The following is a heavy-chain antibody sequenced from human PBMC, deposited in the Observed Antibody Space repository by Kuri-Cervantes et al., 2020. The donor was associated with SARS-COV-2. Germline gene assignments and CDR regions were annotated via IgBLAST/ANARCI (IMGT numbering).Heavy chain of an antibody. CDR1: GFIFSSYS. Sequence: GGSLRLSCAASGFIFSSYSMSWVRQAPGKGLGWVSSISSSSTHVYYADSVKGRFTISRDNAKNSLYLHMNSLSAEDTAVYYCARGGLRIFGVVSSWFDPWGQGTLVTVSS. V-gene: IGHV3-21*01. CDR3: ARGGLRIFGVVSSWFDP. D-gene: IGHD3-3*01. CDR2: ISSSSTHV. J-gene: IGHJ5*02.